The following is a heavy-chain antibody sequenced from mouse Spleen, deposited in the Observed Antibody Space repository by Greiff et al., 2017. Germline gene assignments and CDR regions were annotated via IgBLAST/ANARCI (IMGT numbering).Heavy chain of an antibody. Sequence: EVKLVESGGGLVKLGGSLKLSCAASGFTFSSYAMSWVRQTPEKRLEWVATISSGGGNTYYPDSVKGRFTISRDNAKNTLYLQMSSLKSEDTAMYYCARRGTGWYFDVWGAGTTVTVSS. J-gene: IGHJ1*01. V-gene: IGHV5-9*04. CDR1: GFTFSSYA. D-gene: IGHD3-3*01. CDR2: ISSGGGNT. CDR3: ARRGTGWYFDV.